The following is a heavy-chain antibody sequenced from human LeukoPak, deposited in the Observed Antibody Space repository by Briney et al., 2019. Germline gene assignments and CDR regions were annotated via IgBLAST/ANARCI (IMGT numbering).Heavy chain of an antibody. Sequence: PGGSLRLSCAPSGFTFVDYGLSWGRRAPGKGVEGRCAINYNGAITYSADSVKGRFTISRDNAKNSLYLRMDSLRAEDTALYYCARDRLGPSFSVSHFDLWGQGTLVTVSS. CDR1: GFTFVDYG. D-gene: IGHD3-3*02. J-gene: IGHJ4*02. CDR2: INYNGAIT. V-gene: IGHV3-20*04. CDR3: ARDRLGPSFSVSHFDL.